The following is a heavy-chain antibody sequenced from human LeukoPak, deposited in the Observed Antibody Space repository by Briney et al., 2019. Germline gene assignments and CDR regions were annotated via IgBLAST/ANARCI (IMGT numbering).Heavy chain of an antibody. Sequence: PGGSLRLSCAASGFTFSSYSMNWVRQAPGKGLEWVSYISSSSSTIYYADSVKGRFTISRDNAKNSLYLQMNSLRAEDTAVYYCARGLTYYYDSSGYLDYWGQGTLVTVSS. CDR2: ISSSSSTI. CDR1: GFTFSSYS. V-gene: IGHV3-48*01. D-gene: IGHD3-22*01. CDR3: ARGLTYYYDSSGYLDY. J-gene: IGHJ4*02.